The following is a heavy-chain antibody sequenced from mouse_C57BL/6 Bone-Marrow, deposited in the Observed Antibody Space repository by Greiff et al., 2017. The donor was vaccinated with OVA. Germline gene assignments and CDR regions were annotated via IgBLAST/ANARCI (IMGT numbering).Heavy chain of an antibody. Sequence: EVQLVESGGGLVQPKGSLKLSCAASGFSFNTYAMNWVRQAPGKGLEWVARIRSKSNNYATYYADSVKDRFTISRDDSESMLYLQMNNLKTEDTAMYYCVRQRRWLLLFDYWGRGTTLTVSS. D-gene: IGHD2-3*01. CDR3: VRQRRWLLLFDY. CDR1: GFSFNTYA. CDR2: IRSKSNNYAT. J-gene: IGHJ2*01. V-gene: IGHV10-1*01.